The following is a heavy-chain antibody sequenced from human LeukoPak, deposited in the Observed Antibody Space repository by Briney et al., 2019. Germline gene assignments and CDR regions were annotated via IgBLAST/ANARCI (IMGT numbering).Heavy chain of an antibody. CDR1: GFTFSSYG. D-gene: IGHD1-20*01. CDR3: ARELTGKNWFDP. CDR2: IWYDGSNK. Sequence: SGGSLRLSCAASGFTFSSYGMHWVRQAPGKGLEWVAVIWYDGSNKYYADSVKGRFTISRDNSKNTLYLQMNSLRAEDTAVYYCARELTGKNWFDPWGQGTLVTVSS. V-gene: IGHV3-33*01. J-gene: IGHJ5*02.